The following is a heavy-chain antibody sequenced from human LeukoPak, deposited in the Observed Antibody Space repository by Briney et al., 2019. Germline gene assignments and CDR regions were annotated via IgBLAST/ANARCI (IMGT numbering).Heavy chain of an antibody. J-gene: IGHJ4*02. CDR3: ARAGGVHKYGNYFDY. CDR2: ITTRSSYT. Sequence: GGSLRLSCTASGFTFTDYYMSWIRLAPGKGLEWVSYITTRSSYTNYAGSVKGRFTISRDNAKNSLFLQTNGLRAEDTAVYYCARAGGVHKYGNYFDYWGQGTLVTVSS. CDR1: GFTFTDYY. V-gene: IGHV3-11*06. D-gene: IGHD2/OR15-2a*01.